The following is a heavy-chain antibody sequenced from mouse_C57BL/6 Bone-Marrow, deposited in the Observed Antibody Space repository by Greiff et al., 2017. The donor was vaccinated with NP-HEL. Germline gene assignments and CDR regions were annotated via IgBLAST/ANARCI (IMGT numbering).Heavy chain of an antibody. V-gene: IGHV1-82*01. D-gene: IGHD2-10*01. J-gene: IGHJ4*01. CDR1: GYAFSSSW. CDR3: ARKSLLPLYAMDY. CDR2: IYPGDGDT. Sequence: QVQLKQSGPELVKPGASVKISCKASGYAFSSSWMNWVKQRPGKGLEWIGRIYPGDGDTNYNGKFKGKATLTADKSSSTAYMQLSSLTSEDSAVYFCARKSLLPLYAMDYWGQGTSVTVSS.